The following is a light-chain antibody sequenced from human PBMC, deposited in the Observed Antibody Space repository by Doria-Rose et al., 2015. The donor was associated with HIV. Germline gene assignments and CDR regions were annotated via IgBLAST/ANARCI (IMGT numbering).Light chain of an antibody. CDR3: QQYYDTPS. Sequence: DIRLTQSPESLGMSLGERATLNCKSNQSLLYTSKNYLAWCQQKPGQPPKLLIYWASTRQSAVPARFSGSGSGTDFTLTISSLEAEGVAVYYCQQYYDTPSFGPGTTVDTK. J-gene: IGKJ3*01. CDR1: QSLLYTSKNY. CDR2: WAS. V-gene: IGKV4-1*01.